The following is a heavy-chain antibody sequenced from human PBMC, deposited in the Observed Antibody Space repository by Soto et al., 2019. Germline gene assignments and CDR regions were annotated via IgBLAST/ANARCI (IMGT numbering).Heavy chain of an antibody. J-gene: IGHJ5*02. CDR3: ARLTTISNWFDP. Sequence: QLQLQESGPGLVKPSETLSLTCTVSGGSISSSSYYWGWIRQPPGKGLEWIGSIYYSGSTYYNPSLKSRVTISVDTSKNQFSLKLSSVTAADTAVYYCARLTTISNWFDPWGQGTLVTVSS. CDR1: GGSISSSSYY. V-gene: IGHV4-39*01. CDR2: IYYSGST.